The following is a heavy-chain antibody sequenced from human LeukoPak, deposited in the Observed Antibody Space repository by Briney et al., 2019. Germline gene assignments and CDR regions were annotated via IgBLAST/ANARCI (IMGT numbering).Heavy chain of an antibody. CDR3: AREGNRGYVPHTWLINYYYYYMDV. Sequence: SETLSLTCTVSGGSISSYYWSWIRQPPGKGLEWIGYIYYSGSTNYKPSLKSRVTISVDTSKNQLSLRLSSVTAADTAVYYCAREGNRGYVPHTWLINYYYYYMDVWGKGTTVTISS. CDR2: IYYSGST. CDR1: GGSISSYY. D-gene: IGHD5-12*01. J-gene: IGHJ6*03. V-gene: IGHV4-59*01.